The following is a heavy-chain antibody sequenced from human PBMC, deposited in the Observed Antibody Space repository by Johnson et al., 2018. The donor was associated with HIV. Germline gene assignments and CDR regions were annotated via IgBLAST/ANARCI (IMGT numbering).Heavy chain of an antibody. CDR2: LNSEGSSV. CDR1: GYSVTGYN. CDR3: ARADSSSSPWMGLDI. V-gene: IGHV3-74*02. J-gene: IGHJ3*02. D-gene: IGHD6-13*01. Sequence: MMLVESGGGLVQPGGSLRLSCAVSGYSVTGYNMNWVRQAPGKGLMWVSRLNSEGSSVSYADVVKGRFTVSRDNAKNTLYLQMNSLRAEDTAVYYCARADSSSSPWMGLDIWGQGTMFTVSS.